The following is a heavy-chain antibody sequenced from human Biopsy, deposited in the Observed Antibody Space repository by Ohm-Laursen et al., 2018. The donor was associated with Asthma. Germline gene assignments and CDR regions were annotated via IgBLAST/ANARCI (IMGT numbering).Heavy chain of an antibody. Sequence: SLRLSCTASGFAVSRDYMFWVLQAPGKGLEWVPVIYSGGTSHTADSVRGRFTISRDYSKNTLYLQMHSLRAEDTAVYYCARGDSSNWSHYYFDYWGQGTLVTVSS. CDR2: IYSGGTS. CDR3: ARGDSSNWSHYYFDY. J-gene: IGHJ4*02. CDR1: GFAVSRDY. D-gene: IGHD3-22*01. V-gene: IGHV3-53*01.